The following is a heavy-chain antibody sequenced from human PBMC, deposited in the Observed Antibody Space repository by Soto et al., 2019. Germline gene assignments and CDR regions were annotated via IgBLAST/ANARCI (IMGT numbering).Heavy chain of an antibody. CDR1: GGTFSSYA. V-gene: IGHV1-69*06. J-gene: IGHJ6*02. CDR3: ARAQVVATTYYYYGMGV. Sequence: QVQLVQSGAEVKKPGSSVKVSCKASGGTFSSYAISWVRQAPGQGLEWMGGIIPIFGTANYAQKFQSRVTMPMNTSISTAYVELSSLRSEDTAVYYCARAQVVATTYYYYGMGVWGQGTTVTISS. D-gene: IGHD5-12*01. CDR2: IIPIFGTA.